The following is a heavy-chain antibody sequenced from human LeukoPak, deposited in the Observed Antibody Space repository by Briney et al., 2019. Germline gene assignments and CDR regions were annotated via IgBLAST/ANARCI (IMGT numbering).Heavy chain of an antibody. J-gene: IGHJ4*02. D-gene: IGHD3-10*01. CDR2: IYHSGST. CDR1: GGSISSGDYY. Sequence: SQTLSLTCTVSGGSISSGDYYWSWIRQPPGKGLEWIGYIYHSGSTVYNPSLKSRVTMSIDRSKNQFSLKLSSVTAADTAVYYCAGDYGSGSYRFDYWGQGTLVTVSS. V-gene: IGHV4-30-2*01. CDR3: AGDYGSGSYRFDY.